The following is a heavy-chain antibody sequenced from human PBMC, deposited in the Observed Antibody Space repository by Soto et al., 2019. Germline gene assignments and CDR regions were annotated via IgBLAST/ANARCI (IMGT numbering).Heavy chain of an antibody. CDR3: ARPVVTAMRDDAFDI. CDR2: ISGSGGST. CDR1: GFTFSSYA. J-gene: IGHJ3*02. Sequence: PGGSLRLSCAASGFTFSSYAMSWVRQAPGKGLEWVSAISGSGGSTYYADSVKGRFTISRDNSKNTLNLQMNSLRAADTAVYYCARPVVTAMRDDAFDIWGQGTMVTVSS. V-gene: IGHV3-23*01. D-gene: IGHD2-21*02.